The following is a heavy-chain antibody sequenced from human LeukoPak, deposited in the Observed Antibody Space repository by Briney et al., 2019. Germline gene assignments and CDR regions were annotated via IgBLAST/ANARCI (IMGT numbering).Heavy chain of an antibody. Sequence: ASVKVSCKASGYTFTSYGISWVRQAPGQGLEWMGWINPKSGDTNYTQKFQGRVTMTRDTSISTAYLELSRLRSDDTAVYYCAKLYYGSGSSGGPWGQGTLVTVSS. CDR1: GYTFTSYG. D-gene: IGHD3-10*01. CDR3: AKLYYGSGSSGGP. J-gene: IGHJ5*02. CDR2: INPKSGDT. V-gene: IGHV1-2*02.